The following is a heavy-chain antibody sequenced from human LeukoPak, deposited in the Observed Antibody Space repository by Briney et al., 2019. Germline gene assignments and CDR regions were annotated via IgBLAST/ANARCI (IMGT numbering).Heavy chain of an antibody. Sequence: PSETLSLTCTVSGGSISTYYWNWIRQPPGKGLEWIGYIYYSGSTNYNPSLKSRVTMSVNTSKNQFSLRLTSVTAADTAVYYCAREFSLADAFDIWGQGTMVTVSS. D-gene: IGHD3-3*02. CDR1: GGSISTYY. V-gene: IGHV4-59*01. J-gene: IGHJ3*02. CDR3: AREFSLADAFDI. CDR2: IYYSGST.